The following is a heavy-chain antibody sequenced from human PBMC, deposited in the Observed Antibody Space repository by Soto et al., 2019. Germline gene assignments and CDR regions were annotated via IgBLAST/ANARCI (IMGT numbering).Heavy chain of an antibody. D-gene: IGHD2-15*01. CDR3: AKVGVGCSGGSCYSGVYYYYGMDV. Sequence: QVQLVESGGGVVQPGRSLRLSCAASGFTFSSYGMHWVRQAPGKGLEWVAVISYDGSNKYYADSVKGRFTISRDNSKNTLYLQMNSLRAEDTAVYYCAKVGVGCSGGSCYSGVYYYYGMDVWGQGTTVTVSS. CDR1: GFTFSSYG. V-gene: IGHV3-30*18. J-gene: IGHJ6*02. CDR2: ISYDGSNK.